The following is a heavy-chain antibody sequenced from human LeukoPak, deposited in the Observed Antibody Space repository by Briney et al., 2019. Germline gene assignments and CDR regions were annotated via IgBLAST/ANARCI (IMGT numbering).Heavy chain of an antibody. J-gene: IGHJ5*02. V-gene: IGHV1-2*04. CDR2: INPNSGGT. D-gene: IGHD3-10*01. CDR3: ARARSNVLLWFGELSRGGWFDP. Sequence: ASVKVSCKASGYTFTGYYMHWVRQAPGQGLEWMGWINPNSGGTNYAQKFQGWVTMTRDTSISTAYMELSRLRSDDTAVYYCARARSNVLLWFGELSRGGWFDPWGQGTLVTVSS. CDR1: GYTFTGYY.